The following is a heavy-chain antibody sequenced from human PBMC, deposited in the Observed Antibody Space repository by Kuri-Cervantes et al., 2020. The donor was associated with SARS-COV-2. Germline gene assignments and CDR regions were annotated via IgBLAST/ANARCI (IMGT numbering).Heavy chain of an antibody. V-gene: IGHV1-18*01. CDR1: GYTFTSYG. CDR3: ARGSIVVVPAQHQTTRYYYGMDV. J-gene: IGHJ6*02. CDR2: ISAYNGNT. D-gene: IGHD2-2*01. Sequence: ASVTVSCKASGYTFTSYGISWVRQAPGQGLEWMGWISAYNGNTNYAQKLQGRVTMTTDTSTSTAYMELRSLRSDDTAVYYCARGSIVVVPAQHQTTRYYYGMDVWGQGTTVTVSS.